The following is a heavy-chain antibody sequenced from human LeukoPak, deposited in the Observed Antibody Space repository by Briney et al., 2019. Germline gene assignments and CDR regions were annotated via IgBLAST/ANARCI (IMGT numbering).Heavy chain of an antibody. CDR3: TREARVGNWFDP. J-gene: IGHJ5*02. D-gene: IGHD2-2*01. CDR1: GYTLTDYY. CDR2: INPDNGGT. V-gene: IGHV1-2*02. Sequence: ASVKVSCRASGYTLTDYYIHWVRQAPGQGLEWMGWINPDNGGTNYAQKFQGRVTMTRDTSIRTVYMDLSRLRSDDTAVFYCTREARVGNWFDPWGQGTQVTVSS.